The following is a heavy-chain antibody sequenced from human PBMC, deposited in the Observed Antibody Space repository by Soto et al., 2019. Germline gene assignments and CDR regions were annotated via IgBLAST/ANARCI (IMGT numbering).Heavy chain of an antibody. CDR2: TYYRSKWYS. CDR3: ARGSWDDASGHYYMDV. D-gene: IGHD1-1*01. Sequence: SQTLSLTCDISGDSVSSNSAAWNWIRQTPSRGLEWLGRTYYRSKWYSNYAISVKSRVTVNPDTFKNQFSLQLNSVTPEDTAVYYCARGSWDDASGHYYMDVWGKGPTVTVS. V-gene: IGHV6-1*01. CDR1: GDSVSSNSAA. J-gene: IGHJ6*03.